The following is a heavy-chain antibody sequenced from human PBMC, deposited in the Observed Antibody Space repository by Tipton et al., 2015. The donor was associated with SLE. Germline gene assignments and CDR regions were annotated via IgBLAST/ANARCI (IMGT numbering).Heavy chain of an antibody. D-gene: IGHD1-7*01. CDR1: GTSISSYY. CDR2: VYSSGST. CDR3: ARVGITGTTWDWYFDL. J-gene: IGHJ2*01. Sequence: TLSLTCTVSGTSISSYYWSWIRQPPGKGLEWIGYVYSSGSTNYNPSLRSRVTISVDTSKNQCSLKLSSVTAADTAVYYCARVGITGTTWDWYFDLWGRGTLVTVSS. V-gene: IGHV4-59*08.